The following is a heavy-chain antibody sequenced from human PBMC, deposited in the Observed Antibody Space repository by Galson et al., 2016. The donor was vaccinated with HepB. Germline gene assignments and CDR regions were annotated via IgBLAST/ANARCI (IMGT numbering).Heavy chain of an antibody. D-gene: IGHD6-19*01. CDR3: ARQSRIAVAGTFYYGMDG. CDR2: IIPIFGTT. V-gene: IGHV1-69*13. Sequence: SVKVSCKASGGTFSNYAISWVRQAPGQGLEWMGGIIPIFGTTNYAQKFQGRVTITADEFTSTAYMELSSLRSEDTAVYYCARQSRIAVAGTFYYGMDGWGQGTTVTVSS. J-gene: IGHJ6*02. CDR1: GGTFSNYA.